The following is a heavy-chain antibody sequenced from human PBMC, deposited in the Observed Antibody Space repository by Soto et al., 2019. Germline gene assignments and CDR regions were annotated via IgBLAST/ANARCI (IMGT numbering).Heavy chain of an antibody. CDR1: GCSISGYY. V-gene: IGHV4-59*01. CDR2: VYYSGST. Sequence: SEPLSLTCTLSGCSISGYYWSWIRQPPGKGLEWILYVYYSGSTKYNPSLESRVTISVDMSNNQFSLMLTSVTAADTAVYYCAKYRRTDAEGYRXDFCGQGPMVT. D-gene: IGHD2-15*01. J-gene: IGHJ4*02. CDR3: AKYRRTDAEGYRXDF.